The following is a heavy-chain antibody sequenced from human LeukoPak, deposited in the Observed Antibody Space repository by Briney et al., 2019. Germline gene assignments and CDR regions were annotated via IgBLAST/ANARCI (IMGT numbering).Heavy chain of an antibody. Sequence: GGSLRLSCAASGFTFSGSTMHWVRQASGKGLEWVGRIRSKANSYATAYAASVKGRFTISRDDSKNTAFLQMNSLKAEDTAVYYCTRGGHNNYYDGMDVWGQGTTVIVSS. J-gene: IGHJ6*02. D-gene: IGHD5-24*01. CDR1: GFTFSGST. V-gene: IGHV3-73*01. CDR2: IRSKANSYAT. CDR3: TRGGHNNYYDGMDV.